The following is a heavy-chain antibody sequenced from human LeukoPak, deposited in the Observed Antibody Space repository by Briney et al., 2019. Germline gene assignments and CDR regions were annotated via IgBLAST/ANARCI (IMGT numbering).Heavy chain of an antibody. J-gene: IGHJ3*02. V-gene: IGHV4-39*02. CDR2: IYYTGSA. Sequence: SETLSLTCTVSGGSVSSRPHFWAWIRQTPGKGLEWIGTIYYTGSANYNPSLKSRVTMSVDTSKDHFSLNLSSVTAPDTAVYFCVRLLGGYFAGNTFDIWGQGTVVSVSS. CDR3: VRLLGGYFAGNTFDI. D-gene: IGHD3-9*01. CDR1: GGSVSSRPHF.